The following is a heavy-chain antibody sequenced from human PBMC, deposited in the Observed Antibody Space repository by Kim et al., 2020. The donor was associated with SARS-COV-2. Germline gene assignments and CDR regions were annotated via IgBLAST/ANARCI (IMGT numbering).Heavy chain of an antibody. J-gene: IGHJ6*02. CDR1: GFTFDDYA. D-gene: IGHD3-3*01. CDR2: ISWNSGSI. V-gene: IGHV3-9*01. CDR3: AKDMRRITIFGVVIKANYYYYGMDV. Sequence: GGSLRLSCAASGFTFDDYAMHWVRQAPGKGLEWVSGISWNSGSIGYADSVKGRFTISRDNAKNSLYLQMNSLRAEDTALYYCAKDMRRITIFGVVIKANYYYYGMDVWGQGTTVTVSS.